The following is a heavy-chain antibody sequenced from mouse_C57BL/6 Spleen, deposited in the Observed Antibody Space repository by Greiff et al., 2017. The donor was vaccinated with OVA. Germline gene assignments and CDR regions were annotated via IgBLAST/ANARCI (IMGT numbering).Heavy chain of an antibody. J-gene: IGHJ4*01. D-gene: IGHD2-4*01. CDR2: ISSGSSTI. V-gene: IGHV5-17*01. CDR3: AIYYDYDRGYAMDY. CDR1: GFTFSDYG. Sequence: EVMLVESGGGLVKPGGSLKLSCAASGFTFSDYGMHWVRQAPEKGLEWVAYISSGSSTIYYADTVKGRFTISRDNAKNTLFLQMTSLRSEDTAMYYCAIYYDYDRGYAMDYWGQGTSVTVSS.